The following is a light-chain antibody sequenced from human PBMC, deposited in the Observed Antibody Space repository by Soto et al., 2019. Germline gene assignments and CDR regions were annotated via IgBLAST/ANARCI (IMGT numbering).Light chain of an antibody. J-gene: IGKJ1*01. CDR2: GAS. CDR3: QQYGSSPET. V-gene: IGKV3-20*01. Sequence: EIVLTQSPGTLSLSPGVRATLSCRASQSVSSSYLAWYQQKPGQAPRLLIYGASSRATGIPVRFSGSGCGTDFTLTISRLETEDFAVYYCQQYGSSPETFGQGTKVEIK. CDR1: QSVSSSY.